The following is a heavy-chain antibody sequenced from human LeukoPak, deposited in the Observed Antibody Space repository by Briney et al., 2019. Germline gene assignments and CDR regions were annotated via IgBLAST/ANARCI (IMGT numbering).Heavy chain of an antibody. CDR3: ARGYYDRSGSSNPFDS. V-gene: IGHV4-59*01. CDR1: GDSISSSY. Sequence: PSETLSLTCTVSGDSISSSYWSWIRQPPGKRLEWVGYVHYTGKTNYNPSLNNRATISVDVSKNQFSLTLTSVTLADTAVYYCARGYYDRSGSSNPFDSWGQGTLVTVSA. CDR2: VHYTGKT. J-gene: IGHJ4*02. D-gene: IGHD3-22*01.